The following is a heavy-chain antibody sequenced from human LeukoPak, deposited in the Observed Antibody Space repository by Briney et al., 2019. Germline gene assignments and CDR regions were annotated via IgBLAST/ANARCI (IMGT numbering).Heavy chain of an antibody. D-gene: IGHD2-15*01. CDR2: IYYSGST. CDR3: ARDLGGGSFDF. Sequence: SETLSLTCTVSGGSISNGVYCWSWIRQHPGKGLEWIGYIYYSGSTYYSPSLKSRLTMSVDTSKNQFSLKLSSVTAADTAVSYCARDLGGGSFDFWGQGTLVTVSP. CDR1: GGSISNGVYC. V-gene: IGHV4-31*03. J-gene: IGHJ4*02.